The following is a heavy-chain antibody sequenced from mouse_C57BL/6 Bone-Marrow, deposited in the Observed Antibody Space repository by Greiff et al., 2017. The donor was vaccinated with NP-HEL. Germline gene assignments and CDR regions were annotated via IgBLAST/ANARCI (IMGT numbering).Heavy chain of an antibody. CDR2: INPSSGYT. CDR3: ARPYYGSSPFAY. Sequence: QVQLQQSGAELAKPGASVKLSCKASGYTFTSYWMHWVKQRPGQGLEWIGYINPSSGYTKYTQKFKDKATLTGDKSSSTAYMQLSSLTYEDSAVYYCARPYYGSSPFAYWGQGTLVTVSA. D-gene: IGHD1-1*01. V-gene: IGHV1-7*01. CDR1: GYTFTSYW. J-gene: IGHJ3*01.